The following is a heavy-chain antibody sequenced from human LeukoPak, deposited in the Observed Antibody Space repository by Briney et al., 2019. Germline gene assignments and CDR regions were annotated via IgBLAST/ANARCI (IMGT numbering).Heavy chain of an antibody. Sequence: ASVKVSCKASGYTFTSYGISWVRQALGQGLEWMGWISAYNGNTNYAQKLQGRVTMTTDTTTSTAYMELRSLRSDDTAVYYCARAPDYYDSSGYFGYWGQGTLVTVSS. CDR1: GYTFTSYG. CDR2: ISAYNGNT. CDR3: ARAPDYYDSSGYFGY. J-gene: IGHJ4*02. V-gene: IGHV1-18*01. D-gene: IGHD3-22*01.